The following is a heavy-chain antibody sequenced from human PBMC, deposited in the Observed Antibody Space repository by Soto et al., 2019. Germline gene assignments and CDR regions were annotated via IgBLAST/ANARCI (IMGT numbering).Heavy chain of an antibody. CDR3: ARGGSSYGYMES. V-gene: IGHV1-69*13. D-gene: IGHD5-18*01. Sequence: SVKVSCKASGGTFSSSPISWVRQAPGQGLEWMGGITPIFGTANYAQKFQGRVTITADESTSTAYLELSSLRSDDTAVYYCARGGSSYGYMESWGQGTLVTAPQ. CDR2: ITPIFGTA. J-gene: IGHJ5*02. CDR1: GGTFSSSP.